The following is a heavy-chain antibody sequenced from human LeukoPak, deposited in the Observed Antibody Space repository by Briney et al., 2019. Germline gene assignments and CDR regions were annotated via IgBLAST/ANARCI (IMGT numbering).Heavy chain of an antibody. CDR1: GGSISSSSYC. Sequence: SETLSLTCTVTGGSISSSSYCWGWIRQPPEKGLEWIGSIYYSGSTYYNPSLKSRVTISVDTSKNQFSLKLSSVTAADTAVYYCAREGEMATIDWGQGTLVTVSS. J-gene: IGHJ4*02. CDR3: AREGEMATID. V-gene: IGHV4-39*07. CDR2: IYYSGST. D-gene: IGHD5-24*01.